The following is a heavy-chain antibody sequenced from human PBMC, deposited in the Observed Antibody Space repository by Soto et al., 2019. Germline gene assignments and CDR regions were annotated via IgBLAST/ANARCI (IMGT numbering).Heavy chain of an antibody. CDR1: GFTFSSYW. Sequence: EVQLVESGGVLVQPGGSLRLSCAASGFTFSSYWMHWVRQAPGKGLVWVSRINSDGSSTSYADSVKGRFTISRDNAKNTLYLQMNSLRAEDTAVYYCASHSQLEPRLYYYYGMDVWGQGTTVTVSS. D-gene: IGHD6-13*01. CDR2: INSDGSST. J-gene: IGHJ6*02. V-gene: IGHV3-74*01. CDR3: ASHSQLEPRLYYYYGMDV.